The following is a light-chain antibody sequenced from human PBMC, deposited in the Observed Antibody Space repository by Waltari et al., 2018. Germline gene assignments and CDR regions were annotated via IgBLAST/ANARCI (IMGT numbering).Light chain of an antibody. V-gene: IGKV1-39*01. CDR1: QDITTY. Sequence: DIQVTQSPSSLSASVGDRVTITCRTSQDITTYLNWYQHRPGKVPQLLIYAASDLQSGVPSRFSGSGSGTDFTLTIDSLQPADFATYYCLQTSTTPFVFGPGTRVDIK. CDR3: LQTSTTPFV. CDR2: AAS. J-gene: IGKJ3*01.